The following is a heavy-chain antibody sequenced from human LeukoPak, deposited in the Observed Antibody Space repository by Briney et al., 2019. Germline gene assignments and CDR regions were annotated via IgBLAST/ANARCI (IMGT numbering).Heavy chain of an antibody. V-gene: IGHV4-59*01. CDR1: GGSFSGYY. Sequence: SETLSLTCAVYGGSFSGYYWSWIRQPPGKGLEWIAYIHSSGSTNYNPSLKSRVIISVDTSRSQLSLKLSSVTAADTAVYYCARIEGDNSLDYWGQGTLVTVSS. D-gene: IGHD3-16*01. CDR2: IHSSGST. CDR3: ARIEGDNSLDY. J-gene: IGHJ4*02.